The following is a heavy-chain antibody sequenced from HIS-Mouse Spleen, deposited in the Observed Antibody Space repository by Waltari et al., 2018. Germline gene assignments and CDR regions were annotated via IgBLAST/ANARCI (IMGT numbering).Heavy chain of an antibody. Sequence: QVTLRESGPALVKPTQTLTLTCTFSGFSLSTSGMCVSWIRQPPGKALEWLARIDWDDDKYYSTSLKTRLTTSRDTSKNQVVLTMPNMDPLDTATYYCARIAEGYTSGWYAFDYWGQGTLVTVSS. CDR1: GFSLSTSGMC. V-gene: IGHV2-70*15. CDR3: ARIAEGYTSGWYAFDY. J-gene: IGHJ4*02. D-gene: IGHD6-19*01. CDR2: IDWDDDK.